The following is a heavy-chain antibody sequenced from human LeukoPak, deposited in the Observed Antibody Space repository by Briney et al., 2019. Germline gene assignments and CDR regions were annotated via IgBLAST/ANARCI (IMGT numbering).Heavy chain of an antibody. Sequence: GASVKVSCKASGYTFTGYYIHWVRQAPGQGLEWMGRINPNSGGTNYAQNFQGRVTMTRDTSISTAYMELSRLRSDDTAVYYCARSAGYSGYDYGFDYWGQGTLVTVSS. CDR2: INPNSGGT. D-gene: IGHD5-12*01. V-gene: IGHV1-2*06. J-gene: IGHJ4*02. CDR3: ARSAGYSGYDYGFDY. CDR1: GYTFTGYY.